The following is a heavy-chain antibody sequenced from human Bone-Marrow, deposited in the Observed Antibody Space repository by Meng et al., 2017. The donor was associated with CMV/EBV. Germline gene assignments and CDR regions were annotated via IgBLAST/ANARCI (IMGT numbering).Heavy chain of an antibody. CDR2: TYYRSKWYN. CDR3: ARGSENFDS. CDR1: ADSVSTNRAA. J-gene: IGHJ4*02. Sequence: SQTLSHTCAISADSVSTNRAAWNWIRQTPSRGLEWLGRTYYRSKWYNDYAVSVKSRTTINPDTFKNQFSLPLNSVTPEDTAVYYCARGSENFDSWGQGTLVTVSS. V-gene: IGHV6-1*01.